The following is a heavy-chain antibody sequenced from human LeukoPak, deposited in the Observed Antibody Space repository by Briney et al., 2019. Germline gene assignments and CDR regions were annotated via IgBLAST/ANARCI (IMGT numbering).Heavy chain of an antibody. CDR3: AKDLGSSSWSSYFDY. D-gene: IGHD6-13*01. CDR2: ISGSGGST. CDR1: GFXFSNYA. Sequence: GGSLRLSCAASGFXFSNYAISWVRQAPGKGLEWVSAISGSGGSTYYADPVKGRFTISRDNSKNTLYLQMNSLRAEDTAVYYCAKDLGSSSWSSYFDYWGQGTLVTVSS. V-gene: IGHV3-23*01. J-gene: IGHJ4*02.